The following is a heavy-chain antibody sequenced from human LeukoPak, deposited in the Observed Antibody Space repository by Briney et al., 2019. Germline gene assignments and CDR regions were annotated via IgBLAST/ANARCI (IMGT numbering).Heavy chain of an antibody. Sequence: PGGSLRLSCAGSGFTFSTYAMDWVRQAPGKGPEWVSSISGDSAYIYYADSVKGRFTVSRDNARNSLYLHMSSLKPEDTAVYYCARSTRISWSSFDFWGPGNLGTVSS. CDR3: ARSTRISWSSFDF. D-gene: IGHD6-13*01. J-gene: IGHJ4*02. V-gene: IGHV3-21*01. CDR1: GFTFSTYA. CDR2: ISGDSAYI.